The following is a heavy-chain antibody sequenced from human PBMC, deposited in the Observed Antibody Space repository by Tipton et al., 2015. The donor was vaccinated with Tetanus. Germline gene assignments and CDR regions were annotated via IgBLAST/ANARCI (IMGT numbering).Heavy chain of an antibody. D-gene: IGHD3-16*01. Sequence: TLSLTCSVSGASISSGGYFWNWIRHRPGKGLEWIGYIYYSGDTFYNPSLKSRVNISVGTSKNQFSLRLTSVTAADTAVYYCARDQGGGRVARLNWFGPWGQGTLVTVSS. CDR1: GASISSGGYF. V-gene: IGHV4-31*03. J-gene: IGHJ5*02. CDR2: IYYSGDT. CDR3: ARDQGGGRVARLNWFGP.